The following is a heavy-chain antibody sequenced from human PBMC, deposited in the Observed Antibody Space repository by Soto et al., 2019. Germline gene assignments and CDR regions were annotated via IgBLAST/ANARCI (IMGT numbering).Heavy chain of an antibody. CDR2: IYYSGST. J-gene: IGHJ4*02. V-gene: IGHV4-59*08. D-gene: IGHD3-22*01. Sequence: QVQLQESGPGLVKPSETLSLTCTVSGGSISNYYWSWIRQPPGKGLEWIGYIYYSGSTNYNPSLKSRVTRSVDTSKNQFSLKLSSVTAADTAVYYCASLYYYDSSVQYDYWGQGTLVTVSS. CDR1: GGSISNYY. CDR3: ASLYYYDSSVQYDY.